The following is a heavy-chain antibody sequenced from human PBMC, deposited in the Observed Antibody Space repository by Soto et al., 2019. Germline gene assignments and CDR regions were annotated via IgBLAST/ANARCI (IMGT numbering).Heavy chain of an antibody. Sequence: GGSLRLSCAASGFTFSSYAMSWVRQAPGKGLEWVSAISGSGGSTYYADSVKGRFTISRDNSKNTLYLQMNSLRAEDTAVYYCAKDLPYYDSSGYYSDYWGQGTLVTVSS. CDR3: AKDLPYYDSSGYYSDY. J-gene: IGHJ4*02. V-gene: IGHV3-23*01. CDR2: ISGSGGST. D-gene: IGHD3-22*01. CDR1: GFTFSSYA.